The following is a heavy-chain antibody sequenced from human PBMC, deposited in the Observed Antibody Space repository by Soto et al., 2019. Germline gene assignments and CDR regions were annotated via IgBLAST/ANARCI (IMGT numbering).Heavy chain of an antibody. CDR2: INHSGST. D-gene: IGHD4-17*01. V-gene: IGHV4-34*01. Sequence: SETLSLTCAVYGGSFSGYYWSWIRQPPGKGLEWIGEINHSGSTNYNPSLKSRVTISVDTSKNQFSLKLSSVTAADTAVYYCARGTTTVVTPSWFDPWGQGTLVT. CDR3: ARGTTTVVTPSWFDP. CDR1: GGSFSGYY. J-gene: IGHJ5*02.